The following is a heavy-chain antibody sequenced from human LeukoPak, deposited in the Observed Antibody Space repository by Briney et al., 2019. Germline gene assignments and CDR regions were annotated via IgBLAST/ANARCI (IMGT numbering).Heavy chain of an antibody. CDR2: ITTSSTYI. D-gene: IGHD3-10*01. Sequence: GGSLRLSCAASGFTFSSYTMNWVRQAPGKGLEWVSSITTSSTYIFYADSVRGRFTISRDNAKNSLYLRMSSLRVEDTAVYYCARGEGYYASGSYYIDYWGQGTLVTV. CDR1: GFTFSSYT. J-gene: IGHJ4*02. V-gene: IGHV3-21*01. CDR3: ARGEGYYASGSYYIDY.